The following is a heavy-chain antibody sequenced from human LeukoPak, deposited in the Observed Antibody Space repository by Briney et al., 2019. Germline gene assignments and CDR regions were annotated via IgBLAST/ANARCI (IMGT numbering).Heavy chain of an antibody. V-gene: IGHV3-23*01. CDR3: AKSVRPYSSGSYRSTAYYYGMGV. D-gene: IGHD6-19*01. Sequence: GWALPLSCAACGCRFRRYAMRGVRQAPGKGREGVEASSGSECSTYYADSVKGRFTISRDNSNNTLYLQINSLSAEDTAVYYCAKSVRPYSSGSYRSTAYYYGMGVWGQGNTVTVSS. J-gene: IGHJ6*02. CDR1: GCRFRRYA. CDR2: SSGSECST.